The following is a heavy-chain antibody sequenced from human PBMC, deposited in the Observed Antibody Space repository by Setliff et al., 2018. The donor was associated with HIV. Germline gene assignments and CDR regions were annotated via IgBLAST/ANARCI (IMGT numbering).Heavy chain of an antibody. CDR3: ARGGYSYGFGRHRAYFQY. J-gene: IGHJ1*01. Sequence: PSETLSLTCTVSGGSVSSGSYYWSWIRQPPGKGLEWIGEINHSGGTNYNPSLKSRVTMSVDTSKNQFSLKLSSVTAADTAVFYCARGGYSYGFGRHRAYFQYWGQGTQVTVSS. CDR1: GGSVSSGSYY. D-gene: IGHD5-18*01. CDR2: INHSGGT. V-gene: IGHV4-39*07.